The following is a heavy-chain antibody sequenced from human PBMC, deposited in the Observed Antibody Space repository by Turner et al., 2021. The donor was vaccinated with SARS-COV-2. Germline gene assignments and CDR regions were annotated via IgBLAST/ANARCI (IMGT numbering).Heavy chain of an antibody. CDR2: ISVSGGST. D-gene: IGHD3-10*01. Sequence: EVQLLASGGGLVQPGGSLRLTCAASASTFSSYAMSWVRQASWKGLEWVSTISVSGGSTYYSDSVKGRFTISRDNSTKSLYMQMNSLRVEDTAVYYGALYDGFWEDINYYYCYGMDVWGQGTMVTVSS. V-gene: IGHV3-23*01. CDR3: ALYDGFWEDINYYYCYGMDV. J-gene: IGHJ6*02. CDR1: ASTFSSYA.